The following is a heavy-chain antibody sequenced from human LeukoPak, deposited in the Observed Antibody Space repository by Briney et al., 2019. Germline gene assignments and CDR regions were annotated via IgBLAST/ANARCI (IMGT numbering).Heavy chain of an antibody. D-gene: IGHD5-12*01. Sequence: SETLSLTCTVSGGSISSSSHYWGWIRQPPGKGLEWIGSIYYSGSTYYNPSLKSRVTISVDTSKNQFSLKLSSVTAADTAVYYCASGYEPGSYYFDYWGQGTLVTVSS. CDR2: IYYSGST. CDR1: GGSISSSSHY. V-gene: IGHV4-39*07. J-gene: IGHJ4*02. CDR3: ASGYEPGSYYFDY.